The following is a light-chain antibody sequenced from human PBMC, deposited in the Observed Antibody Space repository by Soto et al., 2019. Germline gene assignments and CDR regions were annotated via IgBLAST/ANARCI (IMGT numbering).Light chain of an antibody. J-gene: IGKJ1*01. CDR3: QQYGSLPWT. Sequence: EIVLTPSPGTLSLSPGESATLSCRASQSVFNNHIGWYQQIPGQAPRPLIYGASSRVPGIPDRFSGSGSGTDFTLTISRLEPEDFAVYYCQQYGSLPWTFGQGTKVDI. CDR1: QSVFNNH. V-gene: IGKV3-20*01. CDR2: GAS.